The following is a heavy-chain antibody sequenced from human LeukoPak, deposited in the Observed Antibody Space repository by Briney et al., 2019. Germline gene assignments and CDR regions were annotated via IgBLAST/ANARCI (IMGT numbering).Heavy chain of an antibody. CDR1: GGSISSSSYY. CDR3: ARLSTVTTSFDY. Sequence: TSETLSLTCTVSGGSISSSSYYWGWIRQPSGKGLEWIGSIYYSGSTYYNPSLKSRVTISVDTSKNQFSLKLSSVTAADTAVYYCARLSTVTTSFDYWGQGTLVTVSS. J-gene: IGHJ4*02. CDR2: IYYSGST. D-gene: IGHD4-17*01. V-gene: IGHV4-39*07.